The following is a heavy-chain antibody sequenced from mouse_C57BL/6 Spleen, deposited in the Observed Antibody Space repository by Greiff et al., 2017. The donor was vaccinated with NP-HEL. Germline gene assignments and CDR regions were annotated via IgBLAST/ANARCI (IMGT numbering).Heavy chain of an antibody. CDR2: IDPSDSYT. J-gene: IGHJ2*01. D-gene: IGHD1-1*02. Sequence: QVQLKQPGAELVKPGASVKLSCKASGYTFTSYWMQWVKQRPGQGLEWIGEIDPSDSYTNYNQKFKGKATLTVDTSSSTAYMQLSSLTSEDSAVYYCARGGYGLYFDYWGQGTTLTVSS. CDR1: GYTFTSYW. CDR3: ARGGYGLYFDY. V-gene: IGHV1-50*01.